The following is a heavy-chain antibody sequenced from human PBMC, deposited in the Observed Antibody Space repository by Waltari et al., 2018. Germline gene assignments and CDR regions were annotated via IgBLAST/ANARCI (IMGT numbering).Heavy chain of an antibody. CDR1: GFTFSSYA. J-gene: IGHJ4*02. CDR2: ISGSGGST. D-gene: IGHD7-27*01. CDR3: AKDLGANWGPFDY. Sequence: EVQLLESGGGLVQPGGSLRLSCAASGFTFSSYAMSWVRQAPGKGLEWVSAISGSGGSTYYAESVKGRFTISRDNSKNKLYLQMNSLRAEDTAVYYCAKDLGANWGPFDYWGQGTLVTVSS. V-gene: IGHV3-23*01.